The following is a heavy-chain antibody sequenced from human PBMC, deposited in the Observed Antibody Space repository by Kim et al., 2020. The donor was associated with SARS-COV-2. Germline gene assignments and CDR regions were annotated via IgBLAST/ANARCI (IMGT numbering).Heavy chain of an antibody. CDR2: ITSGGGST. V-gene: IGHV3-23*01. J-gene: IGHJ4*02. CDR3: AKDLGSTGWYFDY. Sequence: GGSLRLSCSASGFTFSSYAMSWVRQAPGKGLEWVSSITSGGGSTYYADSVKGRFTISRDNSKNTLFLQMNSLRAEDTAIYYCAKDLGSTGWYFDYWGQGTLVTVSS. CDR1: GFTFSSYA. D-gene: IGHD6-19*01.